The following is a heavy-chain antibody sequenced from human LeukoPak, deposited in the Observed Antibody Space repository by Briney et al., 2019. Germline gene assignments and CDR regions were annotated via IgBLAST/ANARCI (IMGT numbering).Heavy chain of an antibody. J-gene: IGHJ5*02. CDR3: ARCYYDGWFDR. D-gene: IGHD3-22*01. V-gene: IGHV4-59*01. CDR2: VSNSGVT. CDR1: GGPISGYY. Sequence: PSETLSLNGIVSGGPISGYYWSWIRQPPGKGLEWIGHVSNSGVTNSNPSLKSRVAISVDTSKDQFSLKLSSGTAADTAVYYCARCYYDGWFDRWGQGTLVTVSS.